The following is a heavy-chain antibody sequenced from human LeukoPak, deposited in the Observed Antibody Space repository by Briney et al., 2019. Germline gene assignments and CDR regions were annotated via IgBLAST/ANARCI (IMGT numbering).Heavy chain of an antibody. D-gene: IGHD2-21*02. CDR1: GGSISSSNW. Sequence: SGTLSLTCAVSGGSISSSNWWSWVRQPPGKGLEWIGEIYHSGSANYNPSLKSRVTISVDKSKNQFSLKLSSVTAADTAVYYCASGVVTANNAFDIWGQGTMVTVSS. CDR2: IYHSGSA. V-gene: IGHV4-4*02. J-gene: IGHJ3*02. CDR3: ASGVVTANNAFDI.